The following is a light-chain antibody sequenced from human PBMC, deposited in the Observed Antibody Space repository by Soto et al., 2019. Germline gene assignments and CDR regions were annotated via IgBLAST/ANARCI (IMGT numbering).Light chain of an antibody. CDR3: NSYTSSATVV. V-gene: IGLV2-14*01. J-gene: IGLJ2*01. CDR1: SSDVGGYNY. CDR2: EVS. Sequence: QSVLTQPASVSGSPGQSITISCTGTSSDVGGYNYVSWYQQHPGKAPKLMIYEVSDRPSGVSNRFSGSKSGNTASLTISGLQGEDEADYYCNSYTSSATVVFGGGTKVTVL.